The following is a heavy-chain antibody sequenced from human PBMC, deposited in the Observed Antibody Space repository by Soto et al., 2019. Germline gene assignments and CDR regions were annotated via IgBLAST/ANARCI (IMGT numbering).Heavy chain of an antibody. Sequence: EVQLVESGGGLIQPGGSLRLSCAVSGFTVSNNYMSWVRQAPGKGLEGVSVIYSGGYTAYGDSVKGRFTISRDNSKNTPYLKMNDLGANAPACFYGAALRGGGGYWGQGTLVTVSS. D-gene: IGHD3-10*01. CDR1: GFTVSNNY. CDR2: IYSGGYT. CDR3: AALRGGGGY. V-gene: IGHV3-53*01. J-gene: IGHJ4*02.